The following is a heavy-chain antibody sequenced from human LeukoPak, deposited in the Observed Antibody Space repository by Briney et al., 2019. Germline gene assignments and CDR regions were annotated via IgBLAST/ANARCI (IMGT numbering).Heavy chain of an antibody. D-gene: IGHD1-1*01. Sequence: SETLSLTCTVSGYSISSDYYRGWIRQTPGKGLEWIGSVYHSVTTYHNPSLKSRVTMSVDTSKNQFSLTLTSVTAADTALYYCTRELAGTTADDWGQGTLVTVSS. CDR2: VYHSVTT. V-gene: IGHV4-38-2*02. CDR1: GYSISSDYY. J-gene: IGHJ4*02. CDR3: TRELAGTTADD.